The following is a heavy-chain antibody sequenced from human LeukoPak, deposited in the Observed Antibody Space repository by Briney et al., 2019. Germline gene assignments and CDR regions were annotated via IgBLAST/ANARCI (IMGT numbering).Heavy chain of an antibody. Sequence: SQTLSLTCTVSGGSISSGDYYWSWFRQPPGKGLEWIGFIIHSGSTYYNPSLQTRVTLSVDTSKNQFSLRLSSATAADTAVYYCARAAFVLMVYAIGMDVWGQGTTVTVSS. J-gene: IGHJ6*02. D-gene: IGHD2-8*01. CDR3: ARAAFVLMVYAIGMDV. V-gene: IGHV4-30-4*01. CDR1: GGSISSGDYY. CDR2: IIHSGST.